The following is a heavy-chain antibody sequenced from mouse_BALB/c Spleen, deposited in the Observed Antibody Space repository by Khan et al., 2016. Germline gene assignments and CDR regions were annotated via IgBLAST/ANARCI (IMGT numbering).Heavy chain of an antibody. CDR1: GYTFSSYW. CDR3: ARTDRRGYFDY. Sequence: QVQLQQSGAELMKPGASVKISCKATGYTFSSYWIEWVKQRPGHGLEWIGEILPGSGSTNYNEKFRGKTTFTADTSSNTAYLQLSSLTSEDSAVYYCARTDRRGYFDYWGQGTTLTVSS. J-gene: IGHJ2*01. CDR2: ILPGSGST. V-gene: IGHV1-9*01.